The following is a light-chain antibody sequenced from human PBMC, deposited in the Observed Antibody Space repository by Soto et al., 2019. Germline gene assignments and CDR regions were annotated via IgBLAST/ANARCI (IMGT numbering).Light chain of an antibody. CDR2: EVT. V-gene: IGLV2-14*01. CDR1: STDVNGRNY. CDR3: CSYTSGTSV. Sequence: QSALTQPASVSGSPGQSITISCTGTSTDVNGRNYVSWYQQHPGKAPKVIIYEVTNRPSVISHRFSGSKSGNTASLTISGLQAEDEADYYCCSYTSGTSVFGTGTKVTVL. J-gene: IGLJ1*01.